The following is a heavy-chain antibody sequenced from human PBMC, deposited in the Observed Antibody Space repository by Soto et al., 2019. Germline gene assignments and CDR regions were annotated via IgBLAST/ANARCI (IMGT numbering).Heavy chain of an antibody. V-gene: IGHV2-26*04. J-gene: IGHJ5*02. Sequence: QVTVKESGPVLVKPPETLTLTCTVSGFSLSNAGLGVSWIRQPPGKALEWLAHIFSNDEKSYSTSLKSRLTISKDTSKIQVVLTMTNMDPVDTATYYCASTYSTSWYWFDPWGQGTLVTVSS. CDR2: IFSNDEK. CDR3: ASTYSTSWYWFDP. D-gene: IGHD6-13*01. CDR1: GFSLSNAGLG.